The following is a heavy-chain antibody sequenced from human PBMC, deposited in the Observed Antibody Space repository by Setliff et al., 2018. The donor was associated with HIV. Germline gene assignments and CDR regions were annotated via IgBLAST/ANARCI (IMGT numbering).Heavy chain of an antibody. Sequence: ASVKVSCKSSSYIFSSNDIDWVRQAPGQGLEWMGRITSYNGNTKYAQKFQDRVTMTTDKSTTTAYMDLRSLRSDDTAVYYCAIRISAAGSAFQHWGQGTLVTVSS. D-gene: IGHD6-13*01. CDR1: SYIFSSND. CDR3: AIRISAAGSAFQH. V-gene: IGHV1-18*01. J-gene: IGHJ1*01. CDR2: ITSYNGNT.